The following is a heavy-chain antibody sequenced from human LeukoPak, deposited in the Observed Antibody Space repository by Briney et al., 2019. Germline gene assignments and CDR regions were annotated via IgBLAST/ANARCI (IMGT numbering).Heavy chain of an antibody. J-gene: IGHJ4*02. D-gene: IGHD6-13*01. CDR2: LDPSDSYT. CDR1: GYNFTGHW. CDR3: ARSPTEYSSSWYVNFDY. Sequence: GESLKISCKGSGYNFTGHWISWVRQMPGKGLEWMRRLDPSDSYTNYSPSFQGHVTISADKSISTAYLQWSSLKASDTAMYYCARSPTEYSSSWYVNFDYWGQGTLVTVSS. V-gene: IGHV5-10-1*01.